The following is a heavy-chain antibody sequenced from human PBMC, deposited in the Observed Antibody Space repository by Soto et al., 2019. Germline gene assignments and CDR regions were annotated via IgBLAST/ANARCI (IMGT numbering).Heavy chain of an antibody. CDR2: IIPIFGPA. CDR3: ATGSFTSTGGRIGYHYNAMDV. V-gene: IGHV1-69*13. Sequence: SVKVSCKSSGGTFSSHSINWVRQAPGQGLEWMGGIIPIFGPANFAKSFQGRVTITADESTTTAYMELSSLTSEDTAVYYCATGSFTSTGGRIGYHYNAMDVWGQGTTVTVSS. CDR1: GGTFSSHS. J-gene: IGHJ6*02. D-gene: IGHD1-1*01.